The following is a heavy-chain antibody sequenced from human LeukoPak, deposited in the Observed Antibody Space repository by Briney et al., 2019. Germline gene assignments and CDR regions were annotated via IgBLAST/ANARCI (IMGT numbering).Heavy chain of an antibody. CDR3: ARGKSGYDYRFDY. J-gene: IGHJ4*02. V-gene: IGHV3-74*01. Sequence: GGSLRLSCAASGFTFSSYWMHWVRQAPGKGLVWVSRINSDGSSTSYADSVKGRFTISRDNAKNSLFLQMNSLRAEDTAVYYCARGKSGYDYRFDYWGQGTLVTVSS. CDR2: INSDGSST. D-gene: IGHD5-12*01. CDR1: GFTFSSYW.